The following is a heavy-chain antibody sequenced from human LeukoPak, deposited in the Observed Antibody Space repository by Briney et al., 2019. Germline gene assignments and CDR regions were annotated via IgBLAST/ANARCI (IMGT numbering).Heavy chain of an antibody. CDR2: ISWDGGST. D-gene: IGHD2-15*01. J-gene: IGHJ6*03. V-gene: IGHV3-43D*03. CDR3: AKSGYCSGGSCYFYMDV. Sequence: GGSLRLSCAASGFTFDDFAMHWVRQAPGKGLEWVSLISWDGGSTYYADSVKGRFTISRDNSKNSLYLQMNSLRAEDTALYYCAKSGYCSGGSCYFYMDVRGKGTTVTVSS. CDR1: GFTFDDFA.